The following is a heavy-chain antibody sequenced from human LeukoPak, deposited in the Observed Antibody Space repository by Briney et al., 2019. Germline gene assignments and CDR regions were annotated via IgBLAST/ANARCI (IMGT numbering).Heavy chain of an antibody. CDR1: GSTFGSIA. V-gene: IGHV3-23*01. D-gene: IGHD3-10*01. CDR2: ISGGGGST. CDR3: AKDRILLWFGEPDY. J-gene: IGHJ4*02. Sequence: GGSMRPSCLPSGSTFGSIAMGWVRQLQGRGRGWVSAISGGGGSTYYADSVKGRFTISRDNSKNALYLQMNSLRAEDTAVYYCAKDRILLWFGEPDYWGQGTLVTVSS.